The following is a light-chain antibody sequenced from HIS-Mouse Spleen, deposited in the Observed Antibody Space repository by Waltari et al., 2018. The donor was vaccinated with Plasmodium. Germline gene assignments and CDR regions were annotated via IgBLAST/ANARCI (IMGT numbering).Light chain of an antibody. Sequence: QSVLTQPPSVSGAPGQRVTISCTGSSSNIGAGYDVHWYHQLPGNAPKPLIYGNSNRPSGVPDRFSGSKSGTSASLAITGLQAEDEADYYCQSYDSSLSGSVFGGGTKLTVL. V-gene: IGLV1-40*01. CDR2: GNS. CDR1: SSNIGAGYD. J-gene: IGLJ3*02. CDR3: QSYDSSLSGSV.